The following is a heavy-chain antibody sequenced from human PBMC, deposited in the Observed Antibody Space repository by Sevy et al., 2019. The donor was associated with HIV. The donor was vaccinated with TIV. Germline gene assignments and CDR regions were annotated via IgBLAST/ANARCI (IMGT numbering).Heavy chain of an antibody. CDR1: GFTFSSYA. D-gene: IGHD2-21*02. V-gene: IGHV3-30-3*01. CDR3: ARDSGYCGGDCYGPGGY. J-gene: IGHJ4*02. Sequence: GGSLRLSCAASGFTFSSYALHWVRQAPGKGLEWVAVISNDDGSNKNYADSVEGRFTIARDNSKNTVYLQMNSLRPEDTAVYYCARDSGYCGGDCYGPGGYWGQGTLVTVSS. CDR2: ISNDDGSNK.